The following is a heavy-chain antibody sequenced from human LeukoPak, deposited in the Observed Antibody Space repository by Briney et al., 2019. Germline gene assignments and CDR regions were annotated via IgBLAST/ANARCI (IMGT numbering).Heavy chain of an antibody. CDR1: GFTFSSYS. CDR2: ISSSSSTI. Sequence: GGSLRLSCAASGFTFSSYSMNWVRQAPGKGLEWVSYISSSSSTIYYADSVKGRFTISRDNAKNSLYLQMNSLRAEDTAMYFCARDSRSTFDYWGQGTLVTVSS. D-gene: IGHD6-13*01. V-gene: IGHV3-48*04. CDR3: ARDSRSTFDY. J-gene: IGHJ4*02.